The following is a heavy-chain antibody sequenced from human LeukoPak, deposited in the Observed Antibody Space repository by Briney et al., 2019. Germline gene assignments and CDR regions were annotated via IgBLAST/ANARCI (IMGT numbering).Heavy chain of an antibody. CDR2: ISWNSGSI. Sequence: GRSLRLSCAASGFTFDDYAMHWVRQAPGKGLEWVSGISWNSGSIGYADSVKGRFTISRDNAENSLYLQMNSLRAEDTALYYCATSYYWGQGTLVTVSS. CDR3: ATSYY. J-gene: IGHJ4*02. CDR1: GFTFDDYA. D-gene: IGHD6-6*01. V-gene: IGHV3-9*01.